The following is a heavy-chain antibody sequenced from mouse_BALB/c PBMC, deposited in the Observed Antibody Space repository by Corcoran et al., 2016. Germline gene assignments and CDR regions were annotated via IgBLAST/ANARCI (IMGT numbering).Heavy chain of an antibody. Sequence: QIKLVQSGPELKKPGGAVKNTCKASGYNFTNYGMNWVKQAQGKGLKWMGWINTYTGEQTYADDVKGRFAFSLETTASTAYLQINNLKNEDMATYFCAREPYALDYWGQGTSVTVSS. CDR3: AREPYALDY. J-gene: IGHJ4*01. V-gene: IGHV9-1*02. CDR2: INTYTGEQ. CDR1: GYNFTNYG.